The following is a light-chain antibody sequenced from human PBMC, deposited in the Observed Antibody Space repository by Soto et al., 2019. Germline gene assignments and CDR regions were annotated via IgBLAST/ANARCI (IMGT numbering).Light chain of an antibody. CDR2: GAS. CDR1: QSISSSY. J-gene: IGKJ1*01. CDR3: QQYGSSPRT. Sequence: EIVLTQSPGTLSFSPGERATLSCRASQSISSSYLAWYQQKPGQAPRLLIYGASSRATGIPDRFSGSESGTDFTLTISRLEPEDVAVYYCQQYGSSPRTFGQGTKVEIK. V-gene: IGKV3-20*01.